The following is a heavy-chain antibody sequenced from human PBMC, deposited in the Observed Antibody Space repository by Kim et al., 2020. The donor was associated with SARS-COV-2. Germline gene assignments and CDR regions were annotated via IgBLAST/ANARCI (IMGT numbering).Heavy chain of an antibody. Sequence: SVKVSCKASGGTFSSYSISWVRQAPGQGLEWMGRIIPILGIANYAQKFQGRVTITADKSTSTAYMELSSLRSEDTAVYYCARDYYDSSGYNDFDYWGQGTVVTVSS. J-gene: IGHJ4*02. CDR1: GGTFSSYS. CDR3: ARDYYDSSGYNDFDY. V-gene: IGHV1-69*04. D-gene: IGHD3-22*01. CDR2: IIPILGIA.